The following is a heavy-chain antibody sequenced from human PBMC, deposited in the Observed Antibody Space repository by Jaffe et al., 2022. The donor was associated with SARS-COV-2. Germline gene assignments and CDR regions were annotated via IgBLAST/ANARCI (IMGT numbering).Heavy chain of an antibody. D-gene: IGHD6-13*01. CDR3: AKDRGSSTGFDH. J-gene: IGHJ4*02. Sequence: QVQLVESGGGVVQPGRSLRLSCAASGFTFSSYGMHWVRQAPGKGLEWVAVISYDGSNKHYADSVKGRFTVSRDNGKNTLYLQMKSLRAEDTAVYYCAKDRGSSTGFDHWGQGTLVTVSS. CDR1: GFTFSSYG. V-gene: IGHV3-30*18. CDR2: ISYDGSNK.